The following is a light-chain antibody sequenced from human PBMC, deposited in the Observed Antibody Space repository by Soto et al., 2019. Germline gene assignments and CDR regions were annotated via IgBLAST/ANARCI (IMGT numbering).Light chain of an antibody. Sequence: EIVLTQSPGTLSLSPGERATLSCRTSQSVNSNFLAWYQQKPGQAPRLLIYGASTRATGIPDRFSGSGSGTDFTLTISRLEPEDFAVYYCQLYGSSPRLTFGGGTKVEIK. CDR3: QLYGSSPRLT. CDR2: GAS. V-gene: IGKV3-20*01. J-gene: IGKJ4*01. CDR1: QSVNSNF.